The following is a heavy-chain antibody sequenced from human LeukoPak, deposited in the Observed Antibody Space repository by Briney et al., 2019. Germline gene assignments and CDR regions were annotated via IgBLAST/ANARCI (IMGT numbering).Heavy chain of an antibody. CDR2: IPSEGSGR. CDR3: VKRGITAGSYWYFEL. CDR1: GFTLSQYG. Sequence: PGGSLRLSCEASGFTLSQYGLHGVRQAPGKGREWVAFIPSEGSGRHHAAAVKDRSSISKDDSTHTLYLQMNSLRAEDTALYYCVKRGITAGSYWYFELWGRGALVSVSS. V-gene: IGHV3-30*02. J-gene: IGHJ2*01. D-gene: IGHD3-10*01.